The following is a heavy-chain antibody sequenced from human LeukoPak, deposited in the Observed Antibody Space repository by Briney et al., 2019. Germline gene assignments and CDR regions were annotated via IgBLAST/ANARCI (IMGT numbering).Heavy chain of an antibody. CDR2: INPNRGAT. D-gene: IGHD6-19*01. V-gene: IGHV1-2*02. Sequence: ASVKVSCKASGYTLTRYYMHWVGQAPGQELKGMGWINPNRGATKYAPKLQGRVTMTRDPSISTAYLELARLTSDDTAVYYCAKELWKWLAYHPDCWGQGTLVTVSS. CDR3: AKELWKWLAYHPDC. J-gene: IGHJ4*02. CDR1: GYTLTRYY.